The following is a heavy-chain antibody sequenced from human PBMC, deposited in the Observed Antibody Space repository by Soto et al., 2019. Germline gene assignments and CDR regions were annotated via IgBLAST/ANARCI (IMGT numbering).Heavy chain of an antibody. Sequence: ASVKVSCKASGGTFSSYAISWVRQAPGQGLEWMGGIIPIFGTANYAQKFQGRVTITADESTSTAYMELGSLRSEDTAVYYCARDDPLRCSSSSGVECYFDYWGQGTLVTVSS. D-gene: IGHD6-6*01. J-gene: IGHJ4*02. CDR1: GGTFSSYA. CDR3: ARDDPLRCSSSSGVECYFDY. V-gene: IGHV1-69*13. CDR2: IIPIFGTA.